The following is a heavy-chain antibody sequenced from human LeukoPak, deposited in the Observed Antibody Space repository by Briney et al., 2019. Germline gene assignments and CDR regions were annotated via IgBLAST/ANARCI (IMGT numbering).Heavy chain of an antibody. CDR1: GGSISSSSYY. CDR3: ARDRIAAAGPYFDY. J-gene: IGHJ4*02. Sequence: TSETLSLTCTVSGGSISSSSYYWGWIRQPPGKGLEWIGSIYYSGSTYYNPSLKSRVTISVDTSKNQFSLKLSSVTAADTAVYYCARDRIAAAGPYFDYWGQGTLVTVSS. V-gene: IGHV4-39*02. D-gene: IGHD6-13*01. CDR2: IYYSGST.